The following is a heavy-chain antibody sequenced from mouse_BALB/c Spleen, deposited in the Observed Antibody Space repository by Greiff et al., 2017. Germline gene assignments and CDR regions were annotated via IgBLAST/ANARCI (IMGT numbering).Heavy chain of an antibody. CDR2: ISSGGGST. CDR3: ARHRRYFDV. V-gene: IGHV5-12-1*01. J-gene: IGHJ1*01. CDR1: GFAFSSYD. Sequence: DVKLVESGGGLVKPGGSLKLSCAASGFAFSSYDMSWVRQTPEKRLEWVAYISSGGGSTYYPDTVKGRFTISRDNAKNTLYLQMSSLKSEDTAMYYCARHRRYFDVWGAGTTVTVSS.